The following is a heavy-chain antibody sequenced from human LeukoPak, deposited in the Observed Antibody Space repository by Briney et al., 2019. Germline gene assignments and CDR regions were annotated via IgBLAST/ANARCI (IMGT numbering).Heavy chain of an antibody. CDR2: ISGSGGST. Sequence: GGSLRLSCAASGFTFSSYGMSWVRQAPGKGLEWVSAISGSGGSTYYADSVKGRFTISRDNCKDTLYLQMNSLRAEDTAVYYCAKLGYYGSGSYGCLGYWGQGTLVTVSS. CDR1: GFTFSSYG. J-gene: IGHJ4*02. V-gene: IGHV3-23*01. D-gene: IGHD3-10*01. CDR3: AKLGYYGSGSYGCLGY.